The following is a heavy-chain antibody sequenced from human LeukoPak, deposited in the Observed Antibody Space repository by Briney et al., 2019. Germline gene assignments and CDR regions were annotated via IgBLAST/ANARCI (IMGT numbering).Heavy chain of an antibody. CDR2: IYYSVST. D-gene: IGHD5-18*01. CDR1: GGSISSSSYY. CDR3: ARLGTGSYGYPSGLDV. Sequence: SETLSLTCTVSGGSISSSSYYWGWLRQPPGKGLEWIGSIYYSVSTYYNPSLKSRVTISVDTSKNQFSLKLSSVTAADTAVYYCARLGTGSYGYPSGLDVWGQGTTVTVSS. J-gene: IGHJ6*02. V-gene: IGHV4-39*01.